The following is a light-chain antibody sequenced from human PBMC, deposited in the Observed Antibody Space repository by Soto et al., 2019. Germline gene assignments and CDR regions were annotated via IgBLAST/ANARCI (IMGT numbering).Light chain of an antibody. CDR2: AAA. CDR3: QQSYSNPPWT. CDR1: QTIITY. Sequence: DIQMTQSPSSLSASVGDRVTITCRSSQTIITYLNWYQQKPGKAPKLLIYAAASLQSGVPSRFSGSGSETDFTLTISSLQPEDFATYYCQQSYSNPPWTFGQGTKVEIK. V-gene: IGKV1-39*01. J-gene: IGKJ1*01.